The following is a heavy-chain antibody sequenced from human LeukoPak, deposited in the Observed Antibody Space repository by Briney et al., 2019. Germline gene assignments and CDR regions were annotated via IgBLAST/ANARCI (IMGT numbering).Heavy chain of an antibody. CDR2: ISAYNGNT. V-gene: IGHV1-18*01. D-gene: IGHD3-10*01. J-gene: IGHJ4*02. Sequence: ASVKFSCKASAYTFSNYGFNWVRQAPGQGLEWMGWISAYNGNTKYAQKLQGRFTMSTDTSTSTAYMELRSLTSDDTAVYYCARDLDGSGSYYTDYWGQGTLVTVSS. CDR3: ARDLDGSGSYYTDY. CDR1: AYTFSNYG.